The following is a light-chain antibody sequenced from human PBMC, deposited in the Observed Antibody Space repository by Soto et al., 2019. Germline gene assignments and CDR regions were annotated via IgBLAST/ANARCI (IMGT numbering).Light chain of an antibody. V-gene: IGLV2-14*01. CDR1: SSDFGGYNY. CDR3: NSYTSSSTLV. CDR2: DVD. J-gene: IGLJ2*01. Sequence: QSVLTQPASVSGSPGQSITISCTGTSSDFGGYNYVSWYQQHPGKAPKLMIYDVDSRPSGVSNRFSGSKSGNTASLPISGLQAEDEADYYCNSYTSSSTLVFGGGTKLTVL.